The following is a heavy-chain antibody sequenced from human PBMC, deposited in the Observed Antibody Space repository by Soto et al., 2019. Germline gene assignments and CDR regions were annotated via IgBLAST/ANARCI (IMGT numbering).Heavy chain of an antibody. CDR2: IYYSGST. D-gene: IGHD1-20*01. Sequence: PSETLSLTCTVSGGSLSSYYWSWIRQPPGKGLEWIGYIYYSGSTSYNPSLKSRVTISVDTSKNQFSLILSSVTAADTAVYYCARRSPLYNWNDYWGQGTLVTVSS. CDR1: GGSLSSYY. J-gene: IGHJ4*02. CDR3: ARRSPLYNWNDY. V-gene: IGHV4-59*08.